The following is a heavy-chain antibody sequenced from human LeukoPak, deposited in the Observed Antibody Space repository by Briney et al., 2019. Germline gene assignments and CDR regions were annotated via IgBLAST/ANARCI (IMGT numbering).Heavy chain of an antibody. CDR3: ARDKWGSALFDY. J-gene: IGHJ4*02. Sequence: SETLSLTCTVSGGSISSYYWSWMRQPAGKGLEWIGRIYTSGITNYNPSLKSRVTISVDTSKNQFSLKLSSVTAADTAVYYCARDKWGSALFDYWGQGTLVTVSS. D-gene: IGHD7-27*01. CDR1: GGSISSYY. CDR2: IYTSGIT. V-gene: IGHV4-4*07.